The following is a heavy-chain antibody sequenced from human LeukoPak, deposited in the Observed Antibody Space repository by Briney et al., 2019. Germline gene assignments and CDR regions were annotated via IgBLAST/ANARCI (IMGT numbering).Heavy chain of an antibody. CDR2: IYYSGST. D-gene: IGHD3-10*01. CDR1: GGSISSYY. V-gene: IGHV4-59*01. Sequence: SETLSLTCTVSGGSISSYYWSWIRQPPGKGLEGIGYIYYSGSTNYNPSLKSRVTISVDTSKNQFSLKLSSVTAADTAVYYCARDLYYYGSGTYGMDVWGQGTTVTVSS. J-gene: IGHJ6*02. CDR3: ARDLYYYGSGTYGMDV.